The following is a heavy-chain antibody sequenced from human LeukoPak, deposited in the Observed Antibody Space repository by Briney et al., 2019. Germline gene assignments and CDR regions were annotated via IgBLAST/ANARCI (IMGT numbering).Heavy chain of an antibody. J-gene: IGHJ5*02. Sequence: GASVKVSCKASGYTFTSFDINWARQVTGQGLEWMGWMNPNNGNTGYAQKFQGRVTITRDTSITTAYMELSSPRSDDTAIYYCARGGAVAGDNWFDPWGQGTLVTVSS. D-gene: IGHD6-19*01. V-gene: IGHV1-8*03. CDR2: MNPNNGNT. CDR3: ARGGAVAGDNWFDP. CDR1: GYTFTSFD.